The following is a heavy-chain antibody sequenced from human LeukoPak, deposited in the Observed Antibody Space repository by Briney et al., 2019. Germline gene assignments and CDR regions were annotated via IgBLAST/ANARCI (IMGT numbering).Heavy chain of an antibody. J-gene: IGHJ4*02. D-gene: IGHD4/OR15-4a*01. CDR1: GFTFSSYG. Sequence: PGGSLRLSCAASGFTFSSYGMHWVRQAPGKGLEWVAVISYDGSNKYYADSVKGRFTIPRDNSKNTLYLQMNSLRVEDTAVYYCARRAGAYSHPYDYWGQGTLVTVSS. V-gene: IGHV3-30*03. CDR3: ARRAGAYSHPYDY. CDR2: ISYDGSNK.